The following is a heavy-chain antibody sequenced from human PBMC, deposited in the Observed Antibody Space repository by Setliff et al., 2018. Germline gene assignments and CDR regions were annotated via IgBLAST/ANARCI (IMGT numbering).Heavy chain of an antibody. D-gene: IGHD3-22*01. J-gene: IGHJ6*02. CDR1: GYSISSGYY. CDR2: IYHSGST. V-gene: IGHV4-38-2*02. Sequence: SENLSLTCTVFGYSISSGYYWGWIRQPPGKGLEWIGSIYHSGSTYYNPSLKSRVTISVDTSKNQFSLKLSSVTAADTAVYYCARDAYDSSGYYYYYYYGMDVWGQGTTVTVSS. CDR3: ARDAYDSSGYYYYYYYGMDV.